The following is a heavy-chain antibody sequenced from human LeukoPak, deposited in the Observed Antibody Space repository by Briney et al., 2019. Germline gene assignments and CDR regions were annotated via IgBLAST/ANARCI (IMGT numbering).Heavy chain of an antibody. CDR1: GFTVSSNY. V-gene: IGHV3-53*01. J-gene: IGHJ4*02. Sequence: GGSLRLSCAASGFTVSSNYMSWVRQAPGKGLEWVSVIYSGGSTYYADSVKGRLTISRDNSKNTLYLQMNSLRAEDTAVYYCARSKKLRDSSGYHGYFDYWGQGTLVTVSS. D-gene: IGHD3-22*01. CDR3: ARSKKLRDSSGYHGYFDY. CDR2: IYSGGST.